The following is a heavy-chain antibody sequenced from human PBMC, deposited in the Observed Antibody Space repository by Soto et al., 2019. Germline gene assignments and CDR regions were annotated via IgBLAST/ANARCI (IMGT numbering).Heavy chain of an antibody. V-gene: IGHV6-1*01. D-gene: IGHD3-16*01. CDR2: TYYRSKWIH. Sequence: PXQTLSLACDISGYSVSSRSAAWNLTRQSPSRGLEWLGRTYYRSKWIHEYTVSMESRITINPDTSKNQYSLHIYSVTPEDTAVYYCAGVVWFRGMYVWGQGTPVTVS. CDR3: AGVVWFRGMYV. J-gene: IGHJ6*02. CDR1: GYSVSSRSAA.